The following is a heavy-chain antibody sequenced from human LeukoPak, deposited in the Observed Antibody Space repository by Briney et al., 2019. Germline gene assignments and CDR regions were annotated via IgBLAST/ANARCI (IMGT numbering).Heavy chain of an antibody. D-gene: IGHD3-22*01. CDR2: IIPIFGTA. Sequence: SVKVSCKAFGGTFSSYAISWVRQAPGQGLEWMGGIIPIFGTANHAQKFQGRVTITADKSTSTAYMELSSLRSEDTAVYYCARGGLYYYDSSGYPGYWGQGTLVTVSS. CDR3: ARGGLYYYDSSGYPGY. V-gene: IGHV1-69*06. J-gene: IGHJ4*02. CDR1: GGTFSSYA.